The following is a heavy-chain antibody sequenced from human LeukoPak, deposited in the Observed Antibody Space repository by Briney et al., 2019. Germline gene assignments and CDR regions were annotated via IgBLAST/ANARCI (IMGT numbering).Heavy chain of an antibody. D-gene: IGHD3-10*01. CDR3: ARGRIFMVRGVIKNYFDY. CDR1: GGSFSDYY. Sequence: PSETLSLTCGVYGGSFSDYYWSWIRQPPGKGLEWIGEINHRGSTNYNPSLKSRVTISVDTSKNQFSLKLSSVTAADTAVYYCARGRIFMVRGVIKNYFDYWGQGTLVTVSS. V-gene: IGHV4-34*01. J-gene: IGHJ4*02. CDR2: INHRGST.